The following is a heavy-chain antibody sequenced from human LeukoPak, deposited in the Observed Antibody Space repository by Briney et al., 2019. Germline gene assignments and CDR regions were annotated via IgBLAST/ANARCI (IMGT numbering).Heavy chain of an antibody. D-gene: IGHD3-9*01. V-gene: IGHV3-23*01. CDR3: AKEGHGLRYFDWLFREFDY. CDR1: GFTFSSYA. Sequence: GGSLRLSCAASGFTFSSYAMSWVRQAPGKGLEWVSAISGSGGSTYYADSVKGRFTISRDNSKNTLYLQMNSLRAEDTVVYYCAKEGHGLRYFDWLFREFDYWGQGTLVTVSS. CDR2: ISGSGGST. J-gene: IGHJ4*02.